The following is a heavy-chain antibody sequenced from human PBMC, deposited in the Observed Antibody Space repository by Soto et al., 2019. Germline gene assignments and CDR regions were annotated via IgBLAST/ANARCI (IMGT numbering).Heavy chain of an antibody. J-gene: IGHJ3*02. D-gene: IGHD3-10*01. Sequence: GGSLRLSCAASGFTFSSYAMSWVRQAPGKGLEWVSAVSGSDGSTYYADSVKGRCTISRDNSKNKLYLQMNSLRDEATAVYSCANESSPGGADAFDIWGQGTMVIVSS. V-gene: IGHV3-23*01. CDR3: ANESSPGGADAFDI. CDR2: VSGSDGST. CDR1: GFTFSSYA.